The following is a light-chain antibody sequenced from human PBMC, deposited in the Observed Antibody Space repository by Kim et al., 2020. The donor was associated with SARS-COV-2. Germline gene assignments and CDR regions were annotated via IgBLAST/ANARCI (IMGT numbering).Light chain of an antibody. CDR2: GAS. CDR3: QQYGSSPGYT. V-gene: IGKV3-20*01. CDR1: QSVSSSY. Sequence: EIVLTQSPGTLSLSPGERATLSCRASQSVSSSYLAWYQQKPGQAPRLLIYGASSRATGIPDRFSDSGSGTDFTLTISRLEPEDFAVYYCQQYGSSPGYTFGQGTKLEI. J-gene: IGKJ2*01.